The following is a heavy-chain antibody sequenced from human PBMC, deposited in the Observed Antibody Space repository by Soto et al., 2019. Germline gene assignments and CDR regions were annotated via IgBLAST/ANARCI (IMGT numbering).Heavy chain of an antibody. Sequence: PGGSLRLSCAASGFTFSNFGMHWVRQAPGKGLEWAALISYDGSNKYYADSVKGRFTISRDNSKNTLYLQMNGLRAEDTAVYYCARDRSYYDSSGSYSPPYWGQGTLVTVSS. J-gene: IGHJ4*02. CDR1: GFTFSNFG. V-gene: IGHV3-30*03. CDR3: ARDRSYYDSSGSYSPPY. D-gene: IGHD3-22*01. CDR2: ISYDGSNK.